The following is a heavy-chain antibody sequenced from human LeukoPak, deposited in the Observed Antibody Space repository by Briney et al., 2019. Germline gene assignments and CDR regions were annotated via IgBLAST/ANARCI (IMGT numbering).Heavy chain of an antibody. D-gene: IGHD2-15*01. CDR2: IFTTGST. V-gene: IGHV4-4*07. Sequence: SETLSLTCTVSGGSISSSYCNWIRQPAGKGLEWIGRIFTTGSTTYNPSLKSRLTMSVDTTKNQFFLKLNSVTAADTAVYYCARRRGCSGGSCYGDTFDYWGQGTLVTVSS. J-gene: IGHJ4*02. CDR1: GGSISSSY. CDR3: ARRRGCSGGSCYGDTFDY.